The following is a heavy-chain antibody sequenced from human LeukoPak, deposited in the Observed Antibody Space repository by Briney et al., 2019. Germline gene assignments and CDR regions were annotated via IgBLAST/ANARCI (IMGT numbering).Heavy chain of an antibody. D-gene: IGHD6-13*01. CDR3: ARGSIAAADGGPRTDY. J-gene: IGHJ4*02. CDR1: GGSFSGYY. Sequence: SETLSLTCAVYGGSFSGYYWSWIRQPPRKGLEWNGEINHSGSTNYNPSLKSRVTIPVDTSKNQFSLKLSSVTAADTAVYYCARGSIAAADGGPRTDYWGQGTLVTVSS. CDR2: INHSGST. V-gene: IGHV4-34*01.